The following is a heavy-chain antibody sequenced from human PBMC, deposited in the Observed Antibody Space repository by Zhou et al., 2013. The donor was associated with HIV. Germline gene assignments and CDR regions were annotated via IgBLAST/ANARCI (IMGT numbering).Heavy chain of an antibody. J-gene: IGHJ4*02. V-gene: IGHV1-2*02. D-gene: IGHD3-22*01. CDR3: ARDQDYYDSSGGFDY. Sequence: QLVQSGAEVKKPGASVKVSCKASGYTFTGYYLHWVRQAPGQGPEWMGWINPNSGGTNYAQKFQGRVTMTRDTSISTAYMELSRLRSDDTAVYYCARDQDYYDSSGGFDYWGQGTLVTVSS. CDR2: INPNSGGT. CDR1: GYTFTGYY.